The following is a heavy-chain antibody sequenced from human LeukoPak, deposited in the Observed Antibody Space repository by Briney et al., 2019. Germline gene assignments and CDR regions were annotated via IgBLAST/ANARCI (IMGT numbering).Heavy chain of an antibody. Sequence: GGSLRLSCAASGFTVSSNYMSWVRQAPGKGLEWVSVIYSGGSTYYADSVKGRFTISRDNSKNTLYLQMNSLRAEDTAVYYCARVFYDILTGYCPNWGQGTLVTVSS. D-gene: IGHD3-9*01. V-gene: IGHV3-53*01. CDR3: ARVFYDILTGYCPN. CDR2: IYSGGST. J-gene: IGHJ4*02. CDR1: GFTVSSNY.